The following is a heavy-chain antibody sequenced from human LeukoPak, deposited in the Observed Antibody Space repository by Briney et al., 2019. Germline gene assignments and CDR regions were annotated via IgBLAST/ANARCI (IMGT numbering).Heavy chain of an antibody. V-gene: IGHV3-20*04. CDR2: INWNGGST. J-gene: IGHJ4*02. CDR3: GRLGGSYGY. Sequence: GGSLRLSCAASGFTFNDYAMSWVRQAPGKGLEWVSGINWNGGSTGYADSVKGRFTISRDNAKTSLYLQMNSLRAEDTAFYYCGRLGGSYGYWGQGTLVTVSS. CDR1: GFTFNDYA. D-gene: IGHD1-26*01.